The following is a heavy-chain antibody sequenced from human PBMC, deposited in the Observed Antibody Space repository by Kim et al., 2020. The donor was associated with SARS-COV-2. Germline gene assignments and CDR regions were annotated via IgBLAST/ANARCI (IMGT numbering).Heavy chain of an antibody. J-gene: IGHJ4*02. Sequence: GESLKISCHGSGYSFSTYWIAWVRQVPGKGLEWMGIVSPIDSDARYNPSFQGQVTLSADRSINTAFLEWGSLKASDTATYYCGRRLYVSIWSDYVDSWGQGTLVTVPS. CDR1: GYSFSTYW. V-gene: IGHV5-51*01. D-gene: IGHD6-13*01. CDR2: VSPIDSDA. CDR3: GRRLYVSIWSDYVDS.